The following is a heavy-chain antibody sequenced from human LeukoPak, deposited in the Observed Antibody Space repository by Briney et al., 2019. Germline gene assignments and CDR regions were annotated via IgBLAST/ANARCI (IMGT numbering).Heavy chain of an antibody. J-gene: IGHJ4*02. V-gene: IGHV4-38-2*01. Sequence: SETLSLTCAVSGYYISSGYYWGWIRQPPGKGLEWIGSLFYSGIIYYNPSLRSRVTISVDTSKNQFSLRLSSVTAADTAVYYCARGTYDSSGYSYWGQGTLVTVSP. CDR1: GYYISSGYY. CDR2: LFYSGII. D-gene: IGHD3-22*01. CDR3: ARGTYDSSGYSY.